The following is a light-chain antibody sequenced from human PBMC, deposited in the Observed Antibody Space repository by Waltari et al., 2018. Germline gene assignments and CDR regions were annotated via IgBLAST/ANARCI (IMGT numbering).Light chain of an antibody. V-gene: IGKV3-20*01. Sequence: EIVLTQSPVALSLSPGERASLSCRASQSVRSSFLAWYQQKPGQAPRLLIYGPSRRATGVPDRFSGSGSGTDFTLTISRLEPEDFAVYYCQQHDTSPWTFGQGTKVDLK. CDR2: GPS. J-gene: IGKJ1*01. CDR3: QQHDTSPWT. CDR1: QSVRSSF.